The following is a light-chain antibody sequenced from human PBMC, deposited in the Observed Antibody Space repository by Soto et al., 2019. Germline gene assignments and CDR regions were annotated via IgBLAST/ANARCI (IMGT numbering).Light chain of an antibody. Sequence: EILLTQSPGTLALSPGEGATLSCRASQSVSKYLAWYQQKPGQAPRLLIYGASSRATGIPDSFSGSGSGTDFTLTISRLKPEDFAVYYCQQYGGSPQTFGQGTKVEIK. V-gene: IGKV3-20*01. J-gene: IGKJ1*01. CDR2: GAS. CDR1: QSVSKY. CDR3: QQYGGSPQT.